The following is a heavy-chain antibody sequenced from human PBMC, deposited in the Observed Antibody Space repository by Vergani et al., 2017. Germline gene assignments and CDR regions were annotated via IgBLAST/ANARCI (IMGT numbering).Heavy chain of an antibody. V-gene: IGHV3-23*01. CDR2: ISGSGGST. CDR3: AIVDFREFDY. CDR1: GFTFSSYA. D-gene: IGHD2/OR15-2a*01. J-gene: IGHJ4*02. Sequence: EVQLLESGGGLVQPGGSLRLSCAASGFTFSSYAMSWVRQAPGKGLEWVSAISGSGGSTYYADSVKGRFTLSRDNSKNPLYLQMNSLRAEDTAVYYCAIVDFREFDYWGQGTLVTVSS.